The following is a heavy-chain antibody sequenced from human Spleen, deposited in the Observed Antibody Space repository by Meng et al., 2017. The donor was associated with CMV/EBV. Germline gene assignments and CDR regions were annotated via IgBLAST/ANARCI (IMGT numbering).Heavy chain of an antibody. CDR1: GGSFSGYY. V-gene: IGHV4-34*01. CDR3: ARALYSGYDSPPGY. D-gene: IGHD5-12*01. Sequence: SETLSLTCAVYGGSFSGYYWSWIRQPPGKGLEWIGYIYHTGSTLYNPSLQSRVSMSVDTSKDQFSLTLTSVTAADTAVYYCARALYSGYDSPPGYWGQGTLVTVSS. CDR2: IYHTGST. J-gene: IGHJ4*02.